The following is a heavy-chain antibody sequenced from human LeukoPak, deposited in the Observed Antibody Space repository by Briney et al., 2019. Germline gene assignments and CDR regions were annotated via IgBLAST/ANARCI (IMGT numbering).Heavy chain of an antibody. CDR2: IYYSGST. D-gene: IGHD3-3*01. CDR3: AGFWSGYYKRDY. J-gene: IGHJ4*02. CDR1: GGSISSYY. Sequence: SETLSLTCTVSGGSISSYYWSWIRQPPGKGLEWIGYIYYSGSTNYHPSLKSRVTISVDTSKNQISLKLSSVTAADTAVYYCAGFWSGYYKRDYWGQGTLVTVSS. V-gene: IGHV4-59*01.